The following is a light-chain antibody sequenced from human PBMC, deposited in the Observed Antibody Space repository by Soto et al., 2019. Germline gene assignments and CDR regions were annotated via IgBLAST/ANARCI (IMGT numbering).Light chain of an antibody. CDR3: QQYGSLPKT. J-gene: IGKJ1*01. Sequence: EIVLTQSPGTLSLSPGERVTLSCRASQSVSNNYLAWYQQKSGQAPRLLIYGAFSRANGIPVRFSGSASGTDFTLIISRLEPEDVAVYYCQQYGSLPKTFGQGTKVDIK. V-gene: IGKV3-20*01. CDR1: QSVSNNY. CDR2: GAF.